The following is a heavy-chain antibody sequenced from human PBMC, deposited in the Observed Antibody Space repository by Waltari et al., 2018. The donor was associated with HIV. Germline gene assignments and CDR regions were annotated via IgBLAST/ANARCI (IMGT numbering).Heavy chain of an antibody. J-gene: IGHJ4*02. D-gene: IGHD5-18*01. Sequence: EVQLVESGGRIVQPGGSLRLSCAASGFNLSSDWTHWVRQGPGKGLMWVSRINSDGSIRGYADSVKGRFTISRDNVKNTVYLQMNSLRAEDTAVYYCSKRLNTASDYWGQGTPVIVSS. CDR3: SKRLNTASDY. CDR1: GFNLSSDW. CDR2: INSDGSIR. V-gene: IGHV3-74*01.